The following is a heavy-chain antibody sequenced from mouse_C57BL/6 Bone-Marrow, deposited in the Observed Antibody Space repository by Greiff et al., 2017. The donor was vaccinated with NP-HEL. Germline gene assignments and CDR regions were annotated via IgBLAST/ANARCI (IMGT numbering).Heavy chain of an antibody. Sequence: EVKLMESGAELVRPGASVKLSCTASGFTITDDYMHWVKQRPEQGLEWIGWIVPENGDTEYASKFQGKATITADTSSNTAYLQLSSLTSEDTAVYYCTLFITTVVPHFDYWGQGTTLTVSA. CDR1: GFTITDDY. D-gene: IGHD1-1*01. J-gene: IGHJ2*01. CDR3: TLFITTVVPHFDY. V-gene: IGHV14-4*01. CDR2: IVPENGDT.